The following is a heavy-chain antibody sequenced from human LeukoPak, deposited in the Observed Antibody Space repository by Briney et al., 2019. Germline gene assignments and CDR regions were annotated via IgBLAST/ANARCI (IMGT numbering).Heavy chain of an antibody. Sequence: PSETLSLTCTVSGGSISSSSYYWGWIRQPPGMGLEWIGSIYYSGSTYYNPSLKGRVTISVDTSKNQFSLKLSSVTAADTAVYYCARLHYYYMDVWGKGTTVTVSS. CDR1: GGSISSSSYY. CDR3: ARLHYYYMDV. V-gene: IGHV4-39*01. CDR2: IYYSGST. J-gene: IGHJ6*03.